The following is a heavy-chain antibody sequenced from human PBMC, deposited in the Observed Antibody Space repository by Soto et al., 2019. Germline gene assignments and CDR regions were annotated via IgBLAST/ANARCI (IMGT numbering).Heavy chain of an antibody. CDR2: VSGTGDST. CDR1: GFTATSYA. J-gene: IGHJ4*02. D-gene: IGHD3-10*01. V-gene: IGHV3-23*01. CDR3: AKDNGNYGSGTFSH. Sequence: EVHLLESGGGLVPPGGSLRLSCAASGFTATSYAMSWVRQAPGKGLEWVSLVSGTGDSTHYANSVRGRFTISRDDSEATLYLQMSGLRAEDTAVYYCAKDNGNYGSGTFSHWGQGTLVTVSS.